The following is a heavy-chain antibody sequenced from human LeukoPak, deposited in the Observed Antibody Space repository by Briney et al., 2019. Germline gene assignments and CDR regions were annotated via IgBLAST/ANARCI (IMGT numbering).Heavy chain of an antibody. CDR2: IYYSGST. J-gene: IGHJ4*02. CDR3: ARVGGYDWRFDY. CDR1: GGSISSYY. V-gene: IGHV4-59*01. D-gene: IGHD5-12*01. Sequence: SETLSLTCTVSGGSISSYYWSWIRQPPGKGLEWIGYIYYSGSTNYDPSLKSRVTISVDTSKNQFSLKLSSVTAADTAVYYCARVGGYDWRFDYWGQGTLATVSS.